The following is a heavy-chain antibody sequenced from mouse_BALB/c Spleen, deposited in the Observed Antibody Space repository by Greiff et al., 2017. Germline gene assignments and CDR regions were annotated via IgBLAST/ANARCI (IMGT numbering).Heavy chain of an antibody. J-gene: IGHJ4*01. CDR2: ISNGGGST. CDR1: GFTFSSYT. V-gene: IGHV5-12-2*01. Sequence: EVHLVESGGGLVQPGGSLKLSCAASGFTFSSYTMSWVRQTPEKRLEWVAYISNGGGSTYYPDTVKGRFTISRDNAKNTLYLQMSSLKSEDTAMYYCARQEITTLYYDAMDYWGQGTSVTVSS. CDR3: ARQEITTLYYDAMDY. D-gene: IGHD2-4*01.